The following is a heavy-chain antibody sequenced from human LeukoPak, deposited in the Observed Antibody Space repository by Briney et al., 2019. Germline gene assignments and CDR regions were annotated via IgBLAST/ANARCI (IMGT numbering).Heavy chain of an antibody. D-gene: IGHD2-2*01. CDR2: INPNNGGT. CDR3: ARTSLIVPAGGYFDY. V-gene: IGHV1-2*02. J-gene: IGHJ4*02. Sequence: GASVKVSCKSSGYTFTGYHMHWVRRAPGQGLEWMGWINPNNGGTNCAQKFQGRVTMTRDPSISTAYLELSSLRSDDTAIYYCARTSLIVPAGGYFDYWGQGTLVTVSS. CDR1: GYTFTGYH.